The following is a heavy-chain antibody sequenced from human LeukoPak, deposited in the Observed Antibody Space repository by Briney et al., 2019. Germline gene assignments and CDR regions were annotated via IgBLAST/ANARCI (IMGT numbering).Heavy chain of an antibody. CDR1: GDSISNFY. J-gene: IGHJ4*02. D-gene: IGHD3-10*01. V-gene: IGHV4-59*01. CDR2: IYYRVTS. CDR3: ARAVGGDGSGSL. Sequence: SETLSLTCTVSGDSISNFYWSWIRQPPGKGLEWIGYIYYRVTSDYNPSLKSRVTMSVDMSTRQISLKLSSVTAADTAVYYCARAVGGDGSGSLWGPGTLVTVSS.